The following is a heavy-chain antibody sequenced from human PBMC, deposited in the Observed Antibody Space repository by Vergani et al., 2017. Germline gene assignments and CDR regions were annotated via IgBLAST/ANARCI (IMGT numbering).Heavy chain of an antibody. D-gene: IGHD4-11*01. Sequence: EVDLVESGGDLVQPGGSLRLSCAASGFTFIMHAMSWVRQAPGKGLEWVSTLSASDRRTHYTEAVRGRFTISRDSSKTLYLQMDSLRVEDTAMYFCARDLSYSTAWPFFDSRGQGTLVTVSS. J-gene: IGHJ4*02. CDR3: ARDLSYSTAWPFFDS. CDR2: LSASDRRT. V-gene: IGHV3-23*04. CDR1: GFTFIMHA.